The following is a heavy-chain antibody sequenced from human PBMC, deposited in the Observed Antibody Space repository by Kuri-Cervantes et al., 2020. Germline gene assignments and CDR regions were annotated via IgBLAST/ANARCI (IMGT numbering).Heavy chain of an antibody. Sequence: GESLKISCAASGFTFSSYGMHWVRQAPGKGLEWVSAIYSDGSTHYADSVKGRFTISRDNSKNTLYLQMNSLKTEDTAVYYCTTDRRATGDYWGQGTLVTVSS. CDR2: IYSDGST. CDR3: TTDRRATGDY. V-gene: IGHV3-NL1*01. D-gene: IGHD5-12*01. J-gene: IGHJ4*02. CDR1: GFTFSSYG.